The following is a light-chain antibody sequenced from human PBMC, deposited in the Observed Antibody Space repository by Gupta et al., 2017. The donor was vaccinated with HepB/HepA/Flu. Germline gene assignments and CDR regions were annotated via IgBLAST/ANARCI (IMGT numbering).Light chain of an antibody. CDR3: AAWDDRLSGVL. CDR1: RSNIGSNS. V-gene: IGLV1-47*01. Sequence: QSVLTQPPSASGTPGQRVTIPCSGSRSNIGSNSVYWYQQLPGTAPKLLISRNNPRPSGVPDRFSCSSSGTSASLAISGLRSEDETDYYCAAWDDRLSGVLFGGGTKLTVL. CDR2: RNN. J-gene: IGLJ2*01.